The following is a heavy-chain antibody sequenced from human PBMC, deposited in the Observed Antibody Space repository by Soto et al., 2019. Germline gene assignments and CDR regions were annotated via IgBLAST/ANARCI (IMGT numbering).Heavy chain of an antibody. V-gene: IGHV3-30*04. CDR2: ISYDGRNK. CDR1: GFSFSVYA. Sequence: PGGSLRLSCAASGFSFSVYALHWVRQAPGKGLEWVSLISYDGRNKKYADSVKGRFTISRDNSKNVLYVQMDSLRSEDTAIYYCAIDPLSHGDHFYLVYWGQGTPVTVSS. CDR3: AIDPLSHGDHFYLVY. D-gene: IGHD4-17*01. J-gene: IGHJ4*01.